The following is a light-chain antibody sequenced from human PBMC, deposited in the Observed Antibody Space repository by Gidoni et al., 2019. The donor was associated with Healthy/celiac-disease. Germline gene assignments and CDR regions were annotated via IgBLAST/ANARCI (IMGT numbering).Light chain of an antibody. V-gene: IGKV1-39*01. J-gene: IGKJ1*01. CDR2: AAS. CDR3: QQSYSTPGT. CDR1: QSSSSY. Sequence: DSQMTLSPSSLSASVGDRVTITCRASQSSSSYLNWYQQKPGKAPKLLIYAASSLQSGVPSRFSGSGSGTDFTLTISRLHPEDFATYYCQQSYSTPGTFGQGTKVEIK.